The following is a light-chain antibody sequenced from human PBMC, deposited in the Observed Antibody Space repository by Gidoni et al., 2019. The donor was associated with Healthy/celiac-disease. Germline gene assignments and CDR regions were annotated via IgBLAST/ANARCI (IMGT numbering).Light chain of an antibody. CDR1: QSISSY. Sequence: DIQMTQSPSSLSASVGDRVTITCRASQSISSYLNWYQQKPGKAPKLLIYAASSFESGVPTRFSGSGFGTDFTLTNSSLQPEDFATYYCQQSYSTPLTFGGGTKVEIK. CDR3: QQSYSTPLT. CDR2: AAS. J-gene: IGKJ4*01. V-gene: IGKV1-39*01.